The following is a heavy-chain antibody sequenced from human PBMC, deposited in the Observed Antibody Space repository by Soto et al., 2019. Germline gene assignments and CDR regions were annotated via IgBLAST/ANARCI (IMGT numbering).Heavy chain of an antibody. J-gene: IGHJ4*02. CDR2: ISGSGGST. D-gene: IGHD6-19*01. CDR3: AKDREIAVAGTGLYFDY. V-gene: IGHV3-23*01. CDR1: GFTFSSYA. Sequence: GGSLRLSCAASGFTFSSYAMSWVRQAPGKGLEWVSAISGSGGSTYYADSVKGRFTISRDNSKNTLYLQMNSLRAEDTAVYYCAKDREIAVAGTGLYFDYWGQGTLVTVSS.